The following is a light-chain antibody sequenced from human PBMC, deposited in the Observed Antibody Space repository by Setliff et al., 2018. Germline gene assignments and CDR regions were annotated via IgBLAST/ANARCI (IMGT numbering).Light chain of an antibody. J-gene: IGLJ1*01. CDR2: SNS. Sequence: QSVLTQPPSASGTPGQRVTISCSGSSSNLGSNTVNWYRHLPGTAPKHLIYSNSQRPSGVPDRFSGSKSGTSASLVISGLQSGDEADYYCAAWDDNLNGYVFGTGTKVT. V-gene: IGLV1-44*01. CDR3: AAWDDNLNGYV. CDR1: SSNLGSNT.